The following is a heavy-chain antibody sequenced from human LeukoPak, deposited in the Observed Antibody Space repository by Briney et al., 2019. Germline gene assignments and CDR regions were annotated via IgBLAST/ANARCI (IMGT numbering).Heavy chain of an antibody. Sequence: NASETLSLTCTVSGGSISSGRYDWSWIRQPGGKGLEWIERMYTRGSTNYNPSLKSRVTISVDTSKNQFSLKLSSVTAAATAVYYCARDPGGGYKDDALDIWGQGTMVIVSS. V-gene: IGHV4-61*02. CDR3: ARDPGGGYKDDALDI. CDR1: GGSISSGRYD. J-gene: IGHJ3*02. D-gene: IGHD3-16*01. CDR2: MYTRGST.